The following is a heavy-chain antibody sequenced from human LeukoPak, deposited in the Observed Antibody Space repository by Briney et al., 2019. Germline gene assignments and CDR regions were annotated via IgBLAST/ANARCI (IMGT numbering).Heavy chain of an antibody. CDR3: ARGLLGYCSSTSCPP. D-gene: IGHD2-2*01. Sequence: GGSLRLSCAASGFTFSSYSMNWVRQAPGKGLEWVSSISSSSSYIYYADSVKGRFTISRDNAKNSLYLQMNSLRAEDTAVYYCARGLLGYCSSTSCPPWGQGTLVTVSS. CDR1: GFTFSSYS. V-gene: IGHV3-21*01. J-gene: IGHJ5*02. CDR2: ISSSSSYI.